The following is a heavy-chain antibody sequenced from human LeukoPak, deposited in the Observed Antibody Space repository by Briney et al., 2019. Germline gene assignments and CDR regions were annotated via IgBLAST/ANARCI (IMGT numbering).Heavy chain of an antibody. CDR3: AREGWASIAAAGYFDY. V-gene: IGHV4-38-2*02. Sequence: SETLCLTCTASGFSISSGYYWVLIRQPAEEGLEWAGRIYHSGGTYYNPSLKSRVTISVDTSKNQFSLKLSSVTAADTAVYYCAREGWASIAAAGYFDYWGQGTLVTVSS. CDR2: IYHSGGT. J-gene: IGHJ4*02. CDR1: GFSISSGYY. D-gene: IGHD6-13*01.